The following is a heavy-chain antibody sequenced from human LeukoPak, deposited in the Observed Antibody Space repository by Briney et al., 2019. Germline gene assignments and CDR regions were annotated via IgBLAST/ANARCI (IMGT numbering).Heavy chain of an antibody. CDR3: AKWAKVGAREKDAFDI. D-gene: IGHD1-26*01. Sequence: TGGSLRLSCAASGFTFSSYGMHWVRQAPGKGLEWVAVISYDGSNKYYADSVKGRFTISRDNSKNTLYLQMNSLRAEDTAVYYCAKWAKVGAREKDAFDIWGQGTMVTVSS. J-gene: IGHJ3*02. V-gene: IGHV3-30*18. CDR2: ISYDGSNK. CDR1: GFTFSSYG.